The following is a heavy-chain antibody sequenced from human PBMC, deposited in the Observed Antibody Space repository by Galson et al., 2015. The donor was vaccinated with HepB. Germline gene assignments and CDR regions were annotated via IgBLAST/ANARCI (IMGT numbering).Heavy chain of an antibody. D-gene: IGHD4-11*01. J-gene: IGHJ4*02. Sequence: SLRLSCAASGFTFSSYSMNWVRQAPGKGLEWVSSISSSSSYIYYADSVKGRFTISRDNAKNSLYLQMNSLRAEDTAVYYRARDGDYSNYFDYWGQGTLVTVSS. V-gene: IGHV3-21*01. CDR3: ARDGDYSNYFDY. CDR2: ISSSSSYI. CDR1: GFTFSSYS.